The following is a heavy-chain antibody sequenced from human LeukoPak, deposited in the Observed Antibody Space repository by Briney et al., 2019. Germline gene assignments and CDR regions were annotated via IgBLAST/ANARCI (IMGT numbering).Heavy chain of an antibody. CDR3: ARGSAPTVTTLGYYYYYMDV. J-gene: IGHJ6*03. D-gene: IGHD4-11*01. CDR2: IYSGGST. CDR1: GFTFSSYW. Sequence: PGGSLRLSCAASGFTFSSYWMSWVRQAPGKGLEWVSVIYSGGSTYYADSVKGRFTISRDNSKNTLYLQMNSLRAEDTAVYYCARGSAPTVTTLGYYYYYMDVWGKGTTVTVSS. V-gene: IGHV3-53*01.